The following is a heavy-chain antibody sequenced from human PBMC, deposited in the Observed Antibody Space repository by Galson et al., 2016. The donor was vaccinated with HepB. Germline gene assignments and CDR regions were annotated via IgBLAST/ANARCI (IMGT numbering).Heavy chain of an antibody. CDR2: IDARGGT. Sequence: SLRLSCAASGFTFSDYAMSWVRQAPGKGLEWVSGIDARGGTYYADSVTGRFAVSRDNSKNTVFLQMNSLRPEDTAVYYCVQDYVRPGFSGSFPLDYWGQGTLVTVSS. D-gene: IGHD1-26*01. J-gene: IGHJ4*02. CDR1: GFTFSDYA. CDR3: VQDYVRPGFSGSFPLDY. V-gene: IGHV3-23*01.